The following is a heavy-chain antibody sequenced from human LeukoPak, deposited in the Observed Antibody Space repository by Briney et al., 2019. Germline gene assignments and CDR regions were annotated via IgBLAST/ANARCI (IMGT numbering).Heavy chain of an antibody. D-gene: IGHD3-9*01. CDR1: GFIFTTYW. CDR2: IKQDGSET. V-gene: IGHV3-7*01. Sequence: PGGSLRLSCGASGFIFTTYWMNWVRQAPGKGLEWVANIKQDGSETYYVDSVKGRFTISRDNDKNSVYLQMGSLRVEDTAVYYCGRGFDGTNVFDLWGQGKMVTVFS. CDR3: GRGFDGTNVFDL. J-gene: IGHJ3*01.